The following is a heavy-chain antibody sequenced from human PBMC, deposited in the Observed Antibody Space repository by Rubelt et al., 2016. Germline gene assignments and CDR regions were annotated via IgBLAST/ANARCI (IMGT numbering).Heavy chain of an antibody. CDR1: GGSISSYY. D-gene: IGHD2-2*01. V-gene: IGHV4-4*07. J-gene: IGHJ1*01. CDR3: AKDRYCSAISCYGGFGD. Sequence: QVQLQESGPGLVKPSETLSLTCTVSGGSISSYYWSWIRQPAGKGLEWIGRIYTSGSTNYNPSLKSRVTMSVDTSKNQFSLILNSVNAADTALYYCAKDRYCSAISCYGGFGDWGQGALVTVSS. CDR2: IYTSGST.